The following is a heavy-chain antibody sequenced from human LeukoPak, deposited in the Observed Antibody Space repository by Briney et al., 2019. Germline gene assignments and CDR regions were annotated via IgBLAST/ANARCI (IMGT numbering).Heavy chain of an antibody. V-gene: IGHV4-59*12. D-gene: IGHD1-1*01. CDR1: GGSISSYY. CDR2: IYYSGST. CDR3: ARDGTTGTTNFAFDI. Sequence: NSSETLSLTCTVSGGSISSYYWSWIRQPPGKGLEWIGYIYYSGSTNYNPSLKSRVTISVDTSKNQFSLKLSSVTAADTAVYYCARDGTTGTTNFAFDIWGQGTMVTVSS. J-gene: IGHJ3*02.